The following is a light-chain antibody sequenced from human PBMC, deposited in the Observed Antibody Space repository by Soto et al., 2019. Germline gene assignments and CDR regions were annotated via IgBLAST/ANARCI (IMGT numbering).Light chain of an antibody. V-gene: IGKV3-15*01. Sequence: EIVMTQSPATLSVSPGERATLSCRASQSVSSNLAWYHQKPGQAPRLLIYGASTSATGSPARFSGSGSGTESTLTISSLQSEGFTVYYCQRYKNWPPYTFGQGTKVEIK. CDR1: QSVSSN. J-gene: IGKJ1*01. CDR3: QRYKNWPPYT. CDR2: GAS.